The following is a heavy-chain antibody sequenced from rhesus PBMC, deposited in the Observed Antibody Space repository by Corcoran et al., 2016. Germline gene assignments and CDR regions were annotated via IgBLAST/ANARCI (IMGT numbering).Heavy chain of an antibody. V-gene: IGHV4-122*02. Sequence: QVQLQESGPAVVKPSETLSLPCAVSVGSTSSGYSYWTWIRQPPGTVLEWIGYTPYSGSTSNNPSLKSRVTISRDTSKNQFSLKLSSVTAADTAVYYCAKLYSSWSSGWYFDIWGPGTPITISS. CDR1: VGSTSSGYSY. J-gene: IGHJ2*01. CDR2: TPYSGST. D-gene: IGHD6-13*01. CDR3: AKLYSSWSSGWYFDI.